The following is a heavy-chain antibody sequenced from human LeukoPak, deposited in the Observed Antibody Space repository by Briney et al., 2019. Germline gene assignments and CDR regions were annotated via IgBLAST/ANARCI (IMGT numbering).Heavy chain of an antibody. J-gene: IGHJ1*01. CDR3: ARDEGVGANTEYFQH. D-gene: IGHD1-26*01. CDR1: GYTFTGYY. CDR2: INPNSGGT. Sequence: GASVKVSCKASGYTFTGYYMHWVRQAPGQGLEWMGWINPNSGGTNYAQKFQGRVTMTSDTSISTAYMELSRLRSDDTAVYYCARDEGVGANTEYFQHWGQGTLVTVSS. V-gene: IGHV1-2*02.